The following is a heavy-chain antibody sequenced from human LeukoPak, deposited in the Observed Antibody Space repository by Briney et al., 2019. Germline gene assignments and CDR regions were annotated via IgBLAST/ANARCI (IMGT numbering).Heavy chain of an antibody. CDR1: GGSFSAYY. CDR3: ARGGRFAPIVVVVAATQLMDV. J-gene: IGHJ6*04. V-gene: IGHV4-34*01. CDR2: INHSGST. D-gene: IGHD2-15*01. Sequence: KPSETLSLTCAVYGGSFSAYYWSWIRQPPGKGLEWIGEINHSGSTNYNPSPKSRVTISVDTPKKQFSLKLSSVTAADTAVYYCARGGRFAPIVVVVAATQLMDVWGKGTTVTVSS.